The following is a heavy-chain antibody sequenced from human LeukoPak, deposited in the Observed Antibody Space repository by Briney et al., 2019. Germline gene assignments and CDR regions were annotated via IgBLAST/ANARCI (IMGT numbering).Heavy chain of an antibody. D-gene: IGHD4-23*01. J-gene: IGHJ6*02. Sequence: PSETLSLTCTVSGGSISSGDYYWSCIRQPPGKGLECIGYIYYSGSTYYNPSLKSRVTISVDTSKNQFSLKLSSVTAADTAVYYCARGNYGGFVQPYYSYGMDVWGQGTTVPSP. CDR3: ARGNYGGFVQPYYSYGMDV. V-gene: IGHV4-30-4*01. CDR2: IYYSGST. CDR1: GGSISSGDYY.